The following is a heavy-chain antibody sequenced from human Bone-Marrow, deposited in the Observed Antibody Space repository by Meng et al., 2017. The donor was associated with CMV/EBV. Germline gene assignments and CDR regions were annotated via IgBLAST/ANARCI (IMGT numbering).Heavy chain of an antibody. V-gene: IGHV1-2*02. D-gene: IGHD3-3*01. CDR3: ARSYDFWSGYYQINYYYGMDV. CDR1: GYTFTGYY. CDR2: INPNSGGT. Sequence: ASVKVSCKASGYTFTGYYMHWVRQAPGQGLEWMGWINPNSGGTNYAQKFQGRVTMTRDTSISTAYMELSRLRSDDTAVYYCARSYDFWSGYYQINYYYGMDVWGQGPTVTGAS. J-gene: IGHJ6*02.